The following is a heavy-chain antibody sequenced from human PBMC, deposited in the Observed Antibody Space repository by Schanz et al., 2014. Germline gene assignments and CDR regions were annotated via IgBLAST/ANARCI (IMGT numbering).Heavy chain of an antibody. D-gene: IGHD1-7*01. CDR3: ATWSGTRLFDN. V-gene: IGHV4-34*01. J-gene: IGHJ4*02. CDR1: GGSFSGYW. Sequence: QVQLQQWGAGLLKPSETLSLTCAFSGGSFSGYWWTWVRQPPGRGLEWIGEVNHIGYTNYNPSLTSRVTISVDMSKTQFSLRLSSLTAADTAAYYCATWSGTRLFDNWGQGTPVTVSS. CDR2: VNHIGYT.